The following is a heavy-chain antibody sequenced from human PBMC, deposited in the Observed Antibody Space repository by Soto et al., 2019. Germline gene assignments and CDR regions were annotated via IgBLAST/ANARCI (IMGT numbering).Heavy chain of an antibody. CDR2: IYYSGST. D-gene: IGHD3-9*01. J-gene: IGHJ4*02. Sequence: SETLSLTCTVSGGSISSSSYYCFCIRQPPWKGLEWIGSIYYSGSTYYNPSLKSRVTISVDTSKNQFSLKLSSVTAADTAVYYCARHPVLRYFDWLLAFDYWGQGTLVTVSS. CDR1: GGSISSSSYY. CDR3: ARHPVLRYFDWLLAFDY. V-gene: IGHV4-39*01.